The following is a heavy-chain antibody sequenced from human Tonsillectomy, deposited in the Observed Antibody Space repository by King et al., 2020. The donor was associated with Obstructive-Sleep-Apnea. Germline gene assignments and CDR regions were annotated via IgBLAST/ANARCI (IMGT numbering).Heavy chain of an antibody. CDR1: GGSISSYY. Sequence: QLQESGPRLVKPSETLSLTCTVSGGSISSYYWSWIRRPPGKGLEWIGYVSYSGSTNYNPSLKSRVTISLDTSKNQFSLKLNSVTAADTAVYYCARHLYNSGYLGCFDNWGQGALVTVSS. CDR2: VSYSGST. J-gene: IGHJ4*02. V-gene: IGHV4-59*08. CDR3: ARHLYNSGYLGCFDN. D-gene: IGHD6-19*01.